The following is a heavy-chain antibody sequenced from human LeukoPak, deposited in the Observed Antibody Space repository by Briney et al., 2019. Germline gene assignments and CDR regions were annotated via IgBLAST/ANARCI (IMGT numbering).Heavy chain of an antibody. CDR1: GFTVSSNY. D-gene: IGHD5-18*01. V-gene: IGHV3-53*01. J-gene: IGHJ4*02. CDR2: IYSGGST. Sequence: GGSLRLSCAASGFTVSSNYMSWDRQAPGKGLEWVSVIYSGGSTYYADSVKGRFTISRDNSKNTLYLQMNSLRAEDTAVYYCARVRYSYAPTFDYWGQGTLVTVSS. CDR3: ARVRYSYAPTFDY.